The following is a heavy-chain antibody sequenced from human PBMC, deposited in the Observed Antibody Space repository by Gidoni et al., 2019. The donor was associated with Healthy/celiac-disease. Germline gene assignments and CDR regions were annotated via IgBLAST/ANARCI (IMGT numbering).Heavy chain of an antibody. V-gene: IGHV4-34*01. CDR1: GGSFSGYY. CDR3: ARGKPLQDSDTEGDY. CDR2: INHSGST. Sequence: QVQLQQWGAGLLKPSETLSLTCAVYGGSFSGYYWSWIRQPPGKGLEWIGEINHSGSTNYNPSLKSRVTISVDTSKNQFSLKLSSVTAADTAVYYCARGKPLQDSDTEGDYWGQGTLVTVSS. J-gene: IGHJ4*02. D-gene: IGHD1-1*01.